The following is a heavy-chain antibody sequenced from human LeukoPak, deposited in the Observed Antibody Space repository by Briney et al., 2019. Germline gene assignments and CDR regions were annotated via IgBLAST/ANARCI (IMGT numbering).Heavy chain of an antibody. Sequence: GRSLRLPCAASGFTFSSYWMSWVRQAPGKGLEWVANIKQDGSEKYYVDSVKVRFTISRDNAKNSLYRQVNSLRDEDLAVYYCASALGGYCSGGSCSSRPPTGAFDIWSQGTMVTVSS. CDR3: ASALGGYCSGGSCSSRPPTGAFDI. V-gene: IGHV3-7*01. D-gene: IGHD2-15*01. J-gene: IGHJ3*02. CDR1: GFTFSSYW. CDR2: IKQDGSEK.